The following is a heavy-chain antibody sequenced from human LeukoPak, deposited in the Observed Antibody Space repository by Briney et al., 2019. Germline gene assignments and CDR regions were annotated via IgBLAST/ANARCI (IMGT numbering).Heavy chain of an antibody. D-gene: IGHD2-2*01. Sequence: ASVKVSCKASGYTFTSYDINWVRQATGQGLEWMGWMNPNSGNTGYAQKFRGRVTMTRNTSISTAYMELSSLRSEDTAVYYCARAVYCSSTSCHPPDAFDIWGQGTMVTVSS. CDR1: GYTFTSYD. CDR3: ARAVYCSSTSCHPPDAFDI. J-gene: IGHJ3*02. CDR2: MNPNSGNT. V-gene: IGHV1-8*01.